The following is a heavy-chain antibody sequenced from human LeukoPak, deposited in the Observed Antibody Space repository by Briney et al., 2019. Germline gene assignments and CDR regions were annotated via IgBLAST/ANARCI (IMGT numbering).Heavy chain of an antibody. V-gene: IGHV3-21*01. CDR1: GFTFSSYS. J-gene: IGHJ6*02. D-gene: IGHD5-12*01. CDR2: ISSSSSYI. Sequence: GGSLRLSCAASGFTFSSYSMNWVRQAPGKGLEWVSSISSSSSYIYYADSVKGRFALSRDNAKNSLYLQMNSLRAEDTAVYYCARDYGHSGYGQDYYYYYGMDVWGQGTTVTVSS. CDR3: ARDYGHSGYGQDYYYYYGMDV.